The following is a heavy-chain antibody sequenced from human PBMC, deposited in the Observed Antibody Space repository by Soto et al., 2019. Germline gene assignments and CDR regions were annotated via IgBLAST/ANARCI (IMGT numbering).Heavy chain of an antibody. CDR1: GFTFSSYA. J-gene: IGHJ4*02. CDR2: ISGSGGST. CDR3: AKDRRYGSGSYSFLPPRVY. D-gene: IGHD3-10*01. V-gene: IGHV3-23*01. Sequence: GGSLRLSCAASGFTFSSYAMSWVRQAPGKGLEWVSAISGSGGSTYYADSVKGRFTISRDNSKNTLYLQMNSLRAEDTAVYYCAKDRRYGSGSYSFLPPRVYWGQGTLVTVSS.